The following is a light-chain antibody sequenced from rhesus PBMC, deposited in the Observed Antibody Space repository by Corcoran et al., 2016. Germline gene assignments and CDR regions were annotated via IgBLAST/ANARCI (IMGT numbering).Light chain of an antibody. Sequence: DIQMTQSPSSLSASVGDTVTIPCRASQSFSTSLAWYQQKPGKAPNLLIYSASSLQSGVPSRFSCSKSGTDFTLTISSLQPEDIASYYCQQYYSYPPTFGQGTKVEIK. CDR1: QSFSTS. CDR2: SAS. CDR3: QQYYSYPPT. V-gene: IGKV1-46*01. J-gene: IGKJ1*01.